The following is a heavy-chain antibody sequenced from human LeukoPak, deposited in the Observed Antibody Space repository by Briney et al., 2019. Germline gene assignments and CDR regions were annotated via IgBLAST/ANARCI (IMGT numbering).Heavy chain of an antibody. CDR1: GFTFSSYG. Sequence: GGSLRLSCAASGFTFSSYGMHWVRQAPGKGLEWVAVIWYDGSNKYYADSVKGRFTISRDNFRNTLYLQLNSLSADDTAVYHCAKKIIGYCSSGRCHFDYWGQGTLVTVSS. CDR2: IWYDGSNK. CDR3: AKKIIGYCSSGRCHFDY. J-gene: IGHJ4*02. V-gene: IGHV3-33*06. D-gene: IGHD2-15*01.